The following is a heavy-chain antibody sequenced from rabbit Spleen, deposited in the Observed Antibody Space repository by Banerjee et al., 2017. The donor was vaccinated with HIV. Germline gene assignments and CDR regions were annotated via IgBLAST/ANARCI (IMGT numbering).Heavy chain of an antibody. J-gene: IGHJ4*01. V-gene: IGHV1S40*01. Sequence: QSLEESGGDLVKPGASLTLTCTASGFTLSSYYYMCWVRQAPGKGLEWIACINVGSSDNTYYASWVNGRFTISRHNAQNTLYLQLNSLTAADTATYFCVRDLAGYADYGPWYFSLWGQGTLVTVS. CDR3: VRDLAGYADYGPWYFSL. D-gene: IGHD6-1*01. CDR1: GFTLSSYYY. CDR2: INVGSSDNT.